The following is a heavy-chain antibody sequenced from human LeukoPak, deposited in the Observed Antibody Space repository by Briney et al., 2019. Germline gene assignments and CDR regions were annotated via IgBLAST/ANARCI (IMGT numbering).Heavy chain of an antibody. CDR1: GGSISSSPYY. D-gene: IGHD5-12*01. Sequence: PSETLSLTCTVSGGSISSSPYYWGWIRQPPGKGLEWIGSIYYSGTTHYNPSLESRVTISVDTSKNQVSLKLRSVTAADTAVYYCARTTEGYAGGPGYSYYYYMDVWGKGTTVTISS. J-gene: IGHJ6*03. CDR2: IYYSGTT. V-gene: IGHV4-39*07. CDR3: ARTTEGYAGGPGYSYYYYMDV.